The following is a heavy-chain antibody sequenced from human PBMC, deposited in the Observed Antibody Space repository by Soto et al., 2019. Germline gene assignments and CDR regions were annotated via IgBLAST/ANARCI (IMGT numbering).Heavy chain of an antibody. CDR2: IYSGGST. Sequence: GESLKISCAASGFTVSSNYMSWVRQAPGKGLEWVSVIYSGGSTYYADSVKGRFTISRDNSKNTLYLQMNSLRAEDTAVYYCARGRAAPKYGFDPWGQGTLVTVSS. J-gene: IGHJ5*02. CDR1: GFTVSSNY. D-gene: IGHD6-13*01. V-gene: IGHV3-66*01. CDR3: ARGRAAPKYGFDP.